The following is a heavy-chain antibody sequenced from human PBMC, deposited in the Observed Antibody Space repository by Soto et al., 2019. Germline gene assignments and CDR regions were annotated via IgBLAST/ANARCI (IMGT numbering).Heavy chain of an antibody. Sequence: QVQLVESGGGVVQPGRSLRLSCAASGFTFSSYGMHWVRQAPGKGLEWVAVIWYDGSNKYYADSVKGRFTISRDNSKNTLYMQMNSVRAEDTAVYYCARVRSSDEGDAFDLWGQGTMVTVSS. CDR2: IWYDGSNK. V-gene: IGHV3-33*01. D-gene: IGHD3-22*01. CDR3: ARVRSSDEGDAFDL. J-gene: IGHJ3*01. CDR1: GFTFSSYG.